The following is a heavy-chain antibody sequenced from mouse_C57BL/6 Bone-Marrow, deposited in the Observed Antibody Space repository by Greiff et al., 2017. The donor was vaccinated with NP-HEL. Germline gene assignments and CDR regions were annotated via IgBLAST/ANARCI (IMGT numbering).Heavy chain of an antibody. CDR3: ARTTVGPWFAY. D-gene: IGHD1-1*01. CDR2: IWRGGST. J-gene: IGHJ3*01. V-gene: IGHV2-2*01. CDR1: GFSLTSYG. Sequence: QVQLQQSGPGLVQPSQSLSITCTVSGFSLTSYGVHWVRQSPGKGLEWLGVIWRGGSTDYNAAFISRLSISKDNSKSQFFFKMNSLQADDTAIYYCARTTVGPWFAYWGQGTLVTVSA.